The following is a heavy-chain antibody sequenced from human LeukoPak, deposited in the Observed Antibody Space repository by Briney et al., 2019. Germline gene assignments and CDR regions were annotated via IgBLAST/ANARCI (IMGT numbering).Heavy chain of an antibody. D-gene: IGHD2-2*01. J-gene: IGHJ6*02. CDR3: ARAYQIRRGYQLLYYYGMDV. V-gene: IGHV4-34*01. Sequence: SETLSLTCAVYGGSFSGYYWSWIRQPPGKGLEWIGEINHSGSTNYNPSLKSRVTISVDTSKNQFSLKLSSVTAADTAVYYCARAYQIRRGYQLLYYYGMDVWGQGTTVTVSS. CDR2: INHSGST. CDR1: GGSFSGYY.